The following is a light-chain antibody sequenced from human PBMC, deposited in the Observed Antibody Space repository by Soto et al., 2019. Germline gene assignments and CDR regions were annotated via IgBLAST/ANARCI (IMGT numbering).Light chain of an antibody. CDR2: DVT. J-gene: IGLJ1*01. CDR3: SSYTSSSTRGV. V-gene: IGLV2-14*01. CDR1: SSDVGGYNY. Sequence: QSVLTQPASVSESPGQSITISCTGTSSDVGGYNYVSWYQQHPGKAPKLIIYDVTNRPSGVSNRFSGSKSGNTASLTIFGLQAEDEADYYCSSYTSSSTRGVFGTGTKVTVL.